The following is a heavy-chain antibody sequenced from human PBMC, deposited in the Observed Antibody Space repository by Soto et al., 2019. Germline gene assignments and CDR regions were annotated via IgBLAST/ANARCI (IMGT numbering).Heavy chain of an antibody. CDR1: GGSISSSSYY. D-gene: IGHD5-12*01. CDR3: ARQEAYSGYDFEFDY. Sequence: QLQLQESGPGLVKPSETLSLTCTVSGGSISSSSYYWGWIRQPPGKGLEWIGSIYYSGSTYYNPSLKSRVTISVDTSKNQFSLKLSSVTAADTAVYYCARQEAYSGYDFEFDYWGQGTLVTVSS. J-gene: IGHJ4*02. V-gene: IGHV4-39*01. CDR2: IYYSGST.